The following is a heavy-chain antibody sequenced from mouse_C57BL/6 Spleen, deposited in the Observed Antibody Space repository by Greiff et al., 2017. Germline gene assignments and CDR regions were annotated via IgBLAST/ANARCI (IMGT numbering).Heavy chain of an antibody. J-gene: IGHJ1*03. V-gene: IGHV5-17*01. Sequence: VQLKESGGGLVKPGGSLKLSCAASGFTFSDYGMHWVRQAPEKGLEWVAYISSGSSTIYYADTVKGRFTISRDNAKNTLFLQMTSLRSEDTAMYYCARSLPYFDVWGTGTTVTVSS. CDR3: ARSLPYFDV. CDR2: ISSGSSTI. CDR1: GFTFSDYG.